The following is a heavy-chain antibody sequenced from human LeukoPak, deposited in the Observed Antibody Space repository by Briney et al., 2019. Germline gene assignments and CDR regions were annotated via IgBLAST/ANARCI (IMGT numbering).Heavy chain of an antibody. CDR2: IYCGGYP. CDR1: GGSISSHY. Sequence: PSETLSLTCAVSGGSISSHYWTWIRQPPGKGLEWISCIYCGGYPNYNPSLKSRVTISVDRSKSQSSLKLSSVTAAATAVYYCARAPASDVVVAVDACDIWGQGTMVTVSS. V-gene: IGHV4-59*08. CDR3: ARAPASDVVVAVDACDI. J-gene: IGHJ3*02. D-gene: IGHD6-19*01.